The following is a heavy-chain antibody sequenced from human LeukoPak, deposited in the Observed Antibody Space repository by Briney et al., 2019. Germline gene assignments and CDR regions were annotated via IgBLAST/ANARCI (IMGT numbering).Heavy chain of an antibody. V-gene: IGHV3-23*01. J-gene: IGHJ4*02. D-gene: IGHD3-10*01. CDR2: ITSGVGIT. Sequence: PGGSLRLSCAASGFTFSNFGMNWVRQAPGKGLEWVSIITSGVGITYYADSVKGRFTVSRDNSESTLYLQMNSLRAEDTAVYYCAKGDYYDFDYWGQGTLVTVSS. CDR3: AKGDYYDFDY. CDR1: GFTFSNFG.